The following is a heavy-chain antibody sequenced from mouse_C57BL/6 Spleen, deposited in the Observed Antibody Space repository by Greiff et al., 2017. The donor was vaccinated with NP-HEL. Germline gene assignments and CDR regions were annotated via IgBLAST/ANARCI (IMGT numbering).Heavy chain of an antibody. CDR1: GFTFSDSG. CDR3: ARNYYGSSYRYFDV. D-gene: IGHD1-1*01. Sequence: EVHLVESGGGLVKPGGSLKLSCAASGFTFSDSGMHWVRQAPEQGLEWVAYISSASSTIYYADTLKGRFTIARDNAKNTLFLQMTSLRSEDTAMDYCARNYYGSSYRYFDVWGTGTTVTVSS. J-gene: IGHJ1*03. CDR2: ISSASSTI. V-gene: IGHV5-17*01.